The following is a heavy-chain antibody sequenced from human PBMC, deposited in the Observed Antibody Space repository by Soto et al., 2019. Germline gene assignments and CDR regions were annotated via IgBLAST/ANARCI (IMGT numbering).Heavy chain of an antibody. CDR2: TYYNGNA. J-gene: IGHJ4*02. V-gene: IGHV4-39*01. D-gene: IGHD3-22*01. Sequence: SETLSLTCNVSGASLDWSNYYCDWIRQSPGKGLEWIGTTYYNGNAYYNPSLRSRVTMSVDTSKNQFSLKLMSVTAADTAVYYCARHFVAVVIKGWGYWGQGTLVTVSP. CDR3: ARHFVAVVIKGWGY. CDR1: GASLDWSNYY.